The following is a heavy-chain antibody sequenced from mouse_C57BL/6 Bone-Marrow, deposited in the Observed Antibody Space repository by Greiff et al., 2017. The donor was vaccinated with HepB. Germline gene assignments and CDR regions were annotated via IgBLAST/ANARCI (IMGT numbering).Heavy chain of an antibody. CDR2: IRLKSDNYAT. CDR1: GFTFSNYW. J-gene: IGHJ3*01. CDR3: TVYYGSSLFAY. D-gene: IGHD1-1*01. Sequence: EVMLVESGGGLVQPGGSMKLSCVASGFTFSNYWMNWVRQSPEKGLEWVAQIRLKSDNYATHYAESVKGRFTISRDDSKSSVYLQMNNLRAEDTGIYYCTVYYGSSLFAYWGQGTLVTVSA. V-gene: IGHV6-3*01.